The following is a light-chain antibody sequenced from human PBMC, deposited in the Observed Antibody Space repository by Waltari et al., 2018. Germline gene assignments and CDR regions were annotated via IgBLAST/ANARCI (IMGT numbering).Light chain of an antibody. CDR2: DVT. CDR3: SSYTTSSTLV. J-gene: IGLJ3*02. Sequence: QSALTQPASVSGSPGQSITIPCSGTSSHVGSYNYVLWYQPHPGKAPKLMIYDVTQRPSGVSHRFSGSKSGTTASLTISGLQAEDEADYYCSSYTTSSTLVFGGGTKLTVL. V-gene: IGLV2-14*01. CDR1: SSHVGSYNY.